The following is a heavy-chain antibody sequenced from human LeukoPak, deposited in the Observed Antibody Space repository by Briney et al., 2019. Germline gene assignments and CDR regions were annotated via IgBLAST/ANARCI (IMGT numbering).Heavy chain of an antibody. V-gene: IGHV3-23*01. J-gene: IGHJ4*02. Sequence: GGSLRLSCAASGFTFSSYEMNWVRQAPGKGLEWVSAISGSGGSTYYADSVKGRFTISRDNSKNTLYLQMNSLRAEDTAVYYCAKYYGSGSYWSYFDYWGQGTLVTVSS. D-gene: IGHD3-10*01. CDR1: GFTFSSYE. CDR2: ISGSGGST. CDR3: AKYYGSGSYWSYFDY.